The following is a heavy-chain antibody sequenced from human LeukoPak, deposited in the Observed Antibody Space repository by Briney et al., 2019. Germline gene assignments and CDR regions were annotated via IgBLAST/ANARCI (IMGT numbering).Heavy chain of an antibody. Sequence: SETLSLTCTVSGDSISSYYWSWIRQPAGKGLEWIGRIYTSGSTNYNPSLKSRVTMSVDTSKNQFSLKLSSVTAADTAVYYCARARESLYGEYVSYGMDVWGQGTTVTVSS. CDR3: ARARESLYGEYVSYGMDV. V-gene: IGHV4-4*07. D-gene: IGHD4-17*01. J-gene: IGHJ6*02. CDR2: IYTSGST. CDR1: GDSISSYY.